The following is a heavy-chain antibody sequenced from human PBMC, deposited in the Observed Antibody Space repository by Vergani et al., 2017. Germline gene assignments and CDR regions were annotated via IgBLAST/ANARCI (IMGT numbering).Heavy chain of an antibody. Sequence: QVQLVQSGAEVKKPGASVKVSCKASGYTFSTYGISWVRQAPGQGLEWMGWISAYNGNTNYPEKFQGRLTMTTDTSTRTAYMELRRLRSDDTAVYYCARDTLKRAYNSGLYYYYGMDVWGQGTTVTVSS. J-gene: IGHJ6*02. CDR1: GYTFSTYG. CDR3: ARDTLKRAYNSGLYYYYGMDV. V-gene: IGHV1-18*01. D-gene: IGHD5-18*01. CDR2: ISAYNGNT.